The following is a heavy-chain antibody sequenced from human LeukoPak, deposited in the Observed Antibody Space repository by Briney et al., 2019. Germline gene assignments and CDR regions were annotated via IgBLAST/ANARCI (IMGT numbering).Heavy chain of an antibody. CDR2: ISGSGGNT. J-gene: IGHJ4*02. Sequence: GGSLRLSWAASGFTFSSYAMSLVRQAAGGGLGGVSGISGSGGNTHYAASVTGRFTTSRDNSKKTLYLQMNTLRAEDTAIYYCAKVRWANYFDYWGQGTLVTVSS. CDR3: AKVRWANYFDY. D-gene: IGHD3-10*01. CDR1: GFTFSSYA. V-gene: IGHV3-23*01.